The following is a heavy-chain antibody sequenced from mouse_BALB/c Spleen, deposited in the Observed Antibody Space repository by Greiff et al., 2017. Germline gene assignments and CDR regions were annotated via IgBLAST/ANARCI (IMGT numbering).Heavy chain of an antibody. D-gene: IGHD1-2*01. Sequence: EVQVVESGAELVKPGASVKLSCTASGFNIKDTYMHWVKQRPEQGLEWIGRIDPANGNTKYDPKFQGKATITADTSSNTAYLQLSSLTSEDTAVYYCARSSFTTATGYAMDYWGQGTSVTVSS. CDR1: GFNIKDTY. V-gene: IGHV14-3*02. CDR2: IDPANGNT. J-gene: IGHJ4*01. CDR3: ARSSFTTATGYAMDY.